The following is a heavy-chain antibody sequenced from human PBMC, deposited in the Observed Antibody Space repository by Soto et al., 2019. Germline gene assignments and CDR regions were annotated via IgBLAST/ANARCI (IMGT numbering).Heavy chain of an antibody. CDR2: ISDDGSNK. CDR3: AKEVVYDSSGWSFDY. V-gene: IGHV3-30*18. CDR1: GFTFSSYG. J-gene: IGHJ4*02. D-gene: IGHD3-22*01. Sequence: QVQLVESGGGVVQPGRSLRLSCAASGFTFSSYGMHWVRQAPGKGLEWVAVISDDGSNKYYADSVKGRFTISRDNSKNTLYLQMNSLRAEDTAVYYCAKEVVYDSSGWSFDYWGQGTLVTVSS.